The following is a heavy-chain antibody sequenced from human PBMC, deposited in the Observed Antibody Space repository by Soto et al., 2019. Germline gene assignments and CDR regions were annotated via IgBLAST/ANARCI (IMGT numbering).Heavy chain of an antibody. CDR2: TYYSGST. J-gene: IGHJ6*02. CDR1: GGSISSGGYY. CDR3: ARDRRSRGPMGGWPCYYYYGMDV. V-gene: IGHV4-31*03. Sequence: QVQLQESGPGLVKPSQTLSLTCTVSGGSISSGGYYWSWIRQHPGKGLEWIGYTYYSGSTYYNPSRKSRVTISVDTSKNLFSLKLSSVTDADTAVYYCARDRRSRGPMGGWPCYYYYGMDVWGQGTPVTVSS. D-gene: IGHD3-16*01.